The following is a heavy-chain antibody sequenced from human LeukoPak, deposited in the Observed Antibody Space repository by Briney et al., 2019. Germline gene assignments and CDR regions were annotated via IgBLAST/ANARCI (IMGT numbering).Heavy chain of an antibody. J-gene: IGHJ4*02. V-gene: IGHV3-23*01. D-gene: IGHD3-22*01. CDR2: ISGSGGST. CDR3: AKRAGITMIVVVIKAGYYFGY. Sequence: GGSLRLSCAASGFTFSSYAMSWVRQAPGKGLEWVSAISGSGGSTYYADSVKGRFTISRDNSKNTLYLQMNSLRAEDTAVYYCAKRAGITMIVVVIKAGYYFGYWGQGTLVTVSS. CDR1: GFTFSSYA.